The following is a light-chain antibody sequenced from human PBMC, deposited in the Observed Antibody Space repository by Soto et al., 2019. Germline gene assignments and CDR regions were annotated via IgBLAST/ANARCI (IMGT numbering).Light chain of an antibody. CDR1: SSDVGGYNY. Sequence: QSALTQPPSASGSPGQSVTISCTGTSSDVGGYNYVSWYQQHPGKAPKLMIYEVSKRPSGVPDRFSGSKSGNTASLTVSGLQAEDEADYYCSSYAGSNKSKGYVFGTGTKLTVL. J-gene: IGLJ1*01. V-gene: IGLV2-8*01. CDR2: EVS. CDR3: SSYAGSNKSKGYV.